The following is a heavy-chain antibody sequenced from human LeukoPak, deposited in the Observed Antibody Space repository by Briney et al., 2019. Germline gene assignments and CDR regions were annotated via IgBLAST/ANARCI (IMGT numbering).Heavy chain of an antibody. CDR1: GFTFSSYA. D-gene: IGHD3-9*01. CDR2: ISHDGSNK. CDR3: ASLILTGYCSSDS. V-gene: IGHV3-30*04. Sequence: TGGSLRLSCAASGFTFSSYAMHWVRQAPGKGLEWVAFISHDGSNKYYADSVKGRFTISRDNSKNTLYLQMNSLRAEDTAVYYCASLILTGYCSSDSWGQGTLVTVSS. J-gene: IGHJ4*02.